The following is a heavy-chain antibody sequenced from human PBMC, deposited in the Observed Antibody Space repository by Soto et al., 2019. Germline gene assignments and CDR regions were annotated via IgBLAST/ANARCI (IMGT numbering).Heavy chain of an antibody. CDR1: GGTISSYY. Sequence: SETLSLTCTVSGGTISSYYWSWIRQPPGKGLEWIGYIYYSGSTNYNPSLKSRVTISVDTSKNQFSLKLSSVTAADTAVYYCAKATNWFDPWGQGTLVTVSS. V-gene: IGHV4-59*01. J-gene: IGHJ5*02. CDR2: IYYSGST. CDR3: AKATNWFDP.